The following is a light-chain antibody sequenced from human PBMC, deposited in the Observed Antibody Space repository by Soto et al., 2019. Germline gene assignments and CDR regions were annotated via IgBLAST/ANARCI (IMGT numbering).Light chain of an antibody. CDR2: GAS. Sequence: EIVLTQSPGTLSLSPGERATLSCRAGQSVSSNYLAWYQQKPGQAPRLLIYGASNRATGIPDRFSGSGSGTDFTLTISRLEPEDFAVYYCQQYGSSGTFGQGTKVDI. CDR1: QSVSSNY. CDR3: QQYGSSGT. J-gene: IGKJ1*01. V-gene: IGKV3-20*01.